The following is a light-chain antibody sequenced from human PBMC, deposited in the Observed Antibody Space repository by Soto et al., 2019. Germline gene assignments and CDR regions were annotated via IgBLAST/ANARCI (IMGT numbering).Light chain of an antibody. CDR2: AAS. CDR3: QHYDGALT. CDR1: QSISSSY. V-gene: IGKV3-20*01. J-gene: IGKJ4*01. Sequence: EITLTQSPHTLSLSPGERASLSCRTSQSISSSYCAWYQQKPGQSPRLLVYAASIRAPGTPDRFSGSGSGTDFTLTISRVEPAVFAVYFCQHYDGALTFGGGTRVEIK.